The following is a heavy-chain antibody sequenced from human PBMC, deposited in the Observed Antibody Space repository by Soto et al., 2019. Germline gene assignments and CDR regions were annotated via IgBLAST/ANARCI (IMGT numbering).Heavy chain of an antibody. CDR2: INAGNGNT. CDR3: ARAVAVPADLDY. D-gene: IGHD6-19*01. V-gene: IGHV1-3*01. Sequence: GASVKVSCKASGYTFTGYAMHWVRQAPGQRLEWMGWINAGNGNTKYSQKFQGRVTITRDTSAGAAYMELSSLSSEDTAVYYCARAVAVPADLDYWGQGTLVTVSS. CDR1: GYTFTGYA. J-gene: IGHJ4*02.